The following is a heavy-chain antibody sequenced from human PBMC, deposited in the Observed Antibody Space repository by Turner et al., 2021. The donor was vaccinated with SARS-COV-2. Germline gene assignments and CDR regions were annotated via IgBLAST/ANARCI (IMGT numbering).Heavy chain of an antibody. CDR1: GYTFDTYG. CDR2: ISGYNGNR. CDR3: ARGSLWFDDLRENAFDV. Sequence: QVQLVQSGAEVKKPGASVKVSCKAVGYTFDTYGVVWVRQAPGQGLEWKGWISGYNGNRNYAQSLQGRVTMATETSTNTAYMELRSLTSADTGVYFCARGSLWFDDLRENAFDVWGQGTLVTVSS. D-gene: IGHD3-16*01. V-gene: IGHV1-18*01. J-gene: IGHJ3*01.